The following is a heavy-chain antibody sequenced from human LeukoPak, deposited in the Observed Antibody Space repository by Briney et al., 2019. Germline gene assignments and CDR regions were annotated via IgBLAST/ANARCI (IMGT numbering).Heavy chain of an antibody. CDR1: GYTFTGYY. D-gene: IGHD3-3*01. CDR2: INPNSGGT. CDR3: AQGDFWRNGAFDI. Sequence: ASVKVSCKASGYTFTGYYMHWVRQAPGQGLEWMGWINPNSGGTNYAQKFQGRVTMTRDTSISTAYMELSRLRSDDTAVYYCAQGDFWRNGAFDIWGQGTMVTVSS. V-gene: IGHV1-2*02. J-gene: IGHJ3*02.